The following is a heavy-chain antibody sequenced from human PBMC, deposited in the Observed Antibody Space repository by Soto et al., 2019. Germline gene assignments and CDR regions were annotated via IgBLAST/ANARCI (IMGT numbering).Heavy chain of an antibody. CDR2: MNPNSGNT. D-gene: IGHD3-3*01. J-gene: IGHJ6*02. CDR1: GYTFTSYD. Sequence: QVQLVQSGAEVKKPGASVKVSCKASGYTFTSYDINWVRQATGQGLEWMGWMNPNSGNTGYAQKFHGRVTMTRNTSISTAYMELSSLRSEDTAVYYCAREDYDFWSGYPPNGMDVWGQGTTVTVSS. V-gene: IGHV1-8*01. CDR3: AREDYDFWSGYPPNGMDV.